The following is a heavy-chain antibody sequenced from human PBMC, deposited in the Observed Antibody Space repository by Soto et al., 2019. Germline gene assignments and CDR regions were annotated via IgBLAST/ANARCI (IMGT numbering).Heavy chain of an antibody. CDR2: IIPIFGTA. Sequence: ASVKVSRKASGGTFSSYAISWGGQAPGQRAEWMGGIIPIFGTANYAQKFQDRVTITADESTSTAYMELSSLRSEDTAVYYCARDRKDYDFWSGPGHYYYYYGMDVWGQGTTVTVSS. D-gene: IGHD3-3*01. J-gene: IGHJ6*02. V-gene: IGHV1-69*13. CDR3: ARDRKDYDFWSGPGHYYYYYGMDV. CDR1: GGTFSSYA.